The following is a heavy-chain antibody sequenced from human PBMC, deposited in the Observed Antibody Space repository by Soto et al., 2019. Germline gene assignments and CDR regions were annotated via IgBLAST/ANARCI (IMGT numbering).Heavy chain of an antibody. CDR1: GGAFYSYT. Sequence: QVQLVQSEAEVRRPGSSVKVSCKASGGAFYSYTFSWVRQAPGQGLEWMGRIIPDFGKTRSAPTFQDRVTLSAEKSASTVFVELNSLQSDDKAITYCVCHGKIAPRTMLDYWGPGTLVTVSS. V-gene: IGHV1-69*02. J-gene: IGHJ4*02. D-gene: IGHD6-6*01. CDR2: IIPDFGKT. CDR3: VCHGKIAPRTMLDY.